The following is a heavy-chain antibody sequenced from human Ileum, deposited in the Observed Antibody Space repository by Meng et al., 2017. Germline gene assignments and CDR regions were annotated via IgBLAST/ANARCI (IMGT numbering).Heavy chain of an antibody. V-gene: IGHV4-4*02. J-gene: IGHJ1*01. Sequence: VRLREARPGLLKPSGTLSLTCAGSSDAISSSGWWRWVRQPPVKGLEWIGQIYQSGSTNYNPSLKSRVTISIDRSENQLSLKLSSVPAADTAVYYCARHIVGPTPGMEYWGQGTLVTVSS. CDR1: SDAISSSGW. D-gene: IGHD1-26*01. CDR2: IYQSGST. CDR3: ARHIVGPTPGMEY.